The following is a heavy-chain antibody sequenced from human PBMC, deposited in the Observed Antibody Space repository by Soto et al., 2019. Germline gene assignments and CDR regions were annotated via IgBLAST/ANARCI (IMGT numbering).Heavy chain of an antibody. CDR1: GFSLTADGVG. D-gene: IGHD2-21*01. CDR2: IYWDDDQ. V-gene: IGHV2-5*02. CDR3: AHAYGGTSWPNDAFDV. J-gene: IGHJ3*01. Sequence: QITLKESGLTLVKPTQTLTLTCTFSGFSLTADGVGVGWIRQPPGKALEWLALIYWDDDQRYSPSLKTRLTITKDTSKSQVVLTMTNMDPVDTGTYYCAHAYGGTSWPNDAFDVWGQGTVVTVSS.